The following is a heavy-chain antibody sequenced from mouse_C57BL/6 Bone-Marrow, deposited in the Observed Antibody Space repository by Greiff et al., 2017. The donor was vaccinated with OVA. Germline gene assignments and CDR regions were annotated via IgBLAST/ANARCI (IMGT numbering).Heavy chain of an antibody. J-gene: IGHJ1*03. CDR3: ARAIYYGSSYGYWYFDV. Sequence: VQLQQPGAELVKPGASVKLSCKASGYTFTSYWMQWVKQRPGQGLEWIGEIDPSDSYTNYNQKFKGKATLTVDTSSSTAYMQLSSLTSEDSAVYYCARAIYYGSSYGYWYFDVWGTGTTVTVSS. CDR2: IDPSDSYT. V-gene: IGHV1-50*01. D-gene: IGHD1-1*01. CDR1: GYTFTSYW.